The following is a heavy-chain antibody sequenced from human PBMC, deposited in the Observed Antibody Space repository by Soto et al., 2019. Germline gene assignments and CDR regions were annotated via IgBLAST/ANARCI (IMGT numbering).Heavy chain of an antibody. D-gene: IGHD6-19*01. CDR2: IYNSGRT. V-gene: IGHV4-59*05. Sequence: SETLSLTCTVSGGSISRYYWSWIRQPPGKGLEWIGRIYNSGRTYYNASLKSRVSISIDTSKNQFSLKLTSVTAADTAVYYCARHPVDATGWQIDYWGQGALVTVSS. CDR1: GGSISRYY. J-gene: IGHJ4*02. CDR3: ARHPVDATGWQIDY.